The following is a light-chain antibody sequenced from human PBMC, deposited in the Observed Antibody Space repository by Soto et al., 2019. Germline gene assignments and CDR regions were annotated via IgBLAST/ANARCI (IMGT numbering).Light chain of an antibody. V-gene: IGKV3D-20*02. CDR1: QTVRNNY. J-gene: IGKJ5*01. CDR2: GAS. CDR3: HQRRNWVVLT. Sequence: VFPGCPRTIKISPEDRATLSCRASQTVRNNYLAWYQQKPGQAPRLLIYGASSRATGIPDRFSGSGSGTDFTLTISSLEPEDFAVDYCHQRRNWVVLTFGQGIRVEMK.